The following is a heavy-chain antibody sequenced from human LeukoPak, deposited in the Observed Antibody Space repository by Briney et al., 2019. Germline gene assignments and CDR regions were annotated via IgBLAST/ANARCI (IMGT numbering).Heavy chain of an antibody. V-gene: IGHV4-4*07. J-gene: IGHJ4*02. D-gene: IGHD3-3*01. CDR1: GGSISSYY. Sequence: PSETLSLTCTVSGGSISSYYWSWIRQPAGKGLEWIGRIYTSGSTNYNPSLKSRVTMSVDTSKNQFSLKLSSVTAADTAVYYCASRNQYYDFWSGYYTAFDYWGQGTLVTVSS. CDR2: IYTSGST. CDR3: ASRNQYYDFWSGYYTAFDY.